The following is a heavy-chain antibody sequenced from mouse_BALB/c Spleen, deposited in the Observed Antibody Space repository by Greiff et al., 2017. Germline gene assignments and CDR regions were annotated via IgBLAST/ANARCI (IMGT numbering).Heavy chain of an antibody. CDR3: AREPYYGSSYWYFDV. CDR1: GFSLTSYG. D-gene: IGHD1-1*01. Sequence: QVQLKESGPGLVAPSQSLSITCTVSGFSLTSYGVHWVRQPPGKGLEWLGVIWAGGSTNYNSALMSRLSISKDNSKSQVFLKMNSLQTDDTAMYYCAREPYYGSSYWYFDVWGAGTTVTVSS. J-gene: IGHJ1*01. V-gene: IGHV2-9*02. CDR2: IWAGGST.